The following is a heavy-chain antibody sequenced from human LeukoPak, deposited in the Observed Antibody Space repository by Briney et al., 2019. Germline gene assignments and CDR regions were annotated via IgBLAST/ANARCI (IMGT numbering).Heavy chain of an antibody. Sequence: SETLSLTCTVSGGSISSYYWSWIRQPAGKGLEWIGRIYTSGSTNYNPSFKSRVTMSVDTSKNQFSLKLSSVTAADTAVYYCASGRYCSSTSCYKEDDAFDIWGQGTMVTVSS. CDR1: GGSISSYY. J-gene: IGHJ3*02. D-gene: IGHD2-2*02. CDR2: IYTSGST. V-gene: IGHV4-4*07. CDR3: ASGRYCSSTSCYKEDDAFDI.